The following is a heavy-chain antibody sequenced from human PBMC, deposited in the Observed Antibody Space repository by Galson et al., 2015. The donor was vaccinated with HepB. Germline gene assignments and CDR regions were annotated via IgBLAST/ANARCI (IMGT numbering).Heavy chain of an antibody. Sequence: LRLSCAASGFTFSSYAMSWVRQAPGKGLEWVSAISGSGGSTYYADSVKGRFTISRDNSKNTLYLQMNSLRAEDTAVYYCAKDPRYSGYEGSDYWGQGTLVTVSS. V-gene: IGHV3-23*01. J-gene: IGHJ4*02. CDR1: GFTFSSYA. CDR3: AKDPRYSGYEGSDY. D-gene: IGHD5-12*01. CDR2: ISGSGGST.